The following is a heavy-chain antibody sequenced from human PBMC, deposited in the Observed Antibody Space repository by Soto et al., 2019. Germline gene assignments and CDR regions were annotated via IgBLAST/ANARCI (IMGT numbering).Heavy chain of an antibody. J-gene: IGHJ4*02. CDR1: GCSISRHY. V-gene: IGHV4-59*11. Sequence: SETLSLTFTVSGCSISRHYWSWIRQPPGKGLEWIGYIYYSGSTNYNPSLKSRVTISVDTSKNQFSLKLSSVTAADTAVYYCARYYDYIADYWGQGTLVTVSS. CDR2: IYYSGST. D-gene: IGHD3-16*01. CDR3: ARYYDYIADY.